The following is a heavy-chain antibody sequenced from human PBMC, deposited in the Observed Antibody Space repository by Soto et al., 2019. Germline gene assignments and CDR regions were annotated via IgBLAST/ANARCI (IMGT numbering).Heavy chain of an antibody. V-gene: IGHV1-18*04. J-gene: IGHJ6*02. D-gene: IGHD3-3*01. Sequence: ASVKVSCKASGYTFTSYGISWVRQAPGQGLEWMGWISAYNGNTNYAQKLQGRVTMTTDTSTSTAYMELRSLRSDDTAVYYCARDFWSGYEPTYGMDVWGQGTTVTV. CDR2: ISAYNGNT. CDR1: GYTFTSYG. CDR3: ARDFWSGYEPTYGMDV.